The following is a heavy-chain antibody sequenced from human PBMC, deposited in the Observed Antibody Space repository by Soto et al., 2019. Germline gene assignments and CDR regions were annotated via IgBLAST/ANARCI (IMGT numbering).Heavy chain of an antibody. D-gene: IGHD3-3*01. CDR3: AKETIRFLEWFIHTTDGMDV. CDR1: AVTFSSFG. CDR2: ISYDGSNK. Sequence: GGSLRLSCAAAAVTFSSFGMHWVRQAPGKGLEWVAVISYDGSNKYYADSVKGRFTISRDNSKNTLYLQMNSLRAEDTAVYYCAKETIRFLEWFIHTTDGMDVRGQGTTVTVSS. J-gene: IGHJ6*02. V-gene: IGHV3-30*18.